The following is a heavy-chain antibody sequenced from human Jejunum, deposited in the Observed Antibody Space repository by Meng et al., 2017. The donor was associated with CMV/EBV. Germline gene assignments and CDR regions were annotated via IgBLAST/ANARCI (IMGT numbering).Heavy chain of an antibody. CDR2: IYPGDSDA. D-gene: IGHD1-26*01. J-gene: IGHJ4*02. Sequence: CQASGYNFNTCWVVWVRQVPGGGLEWLGTIYPGDSDATYSPSVRGHVTFSADKSINTAYLQWDSLTASDTALYFCARPSSTKGLDYWGQGTLVTVSS. CDR3: ARPSSTKGLDY. CDR1: GYNFNTCW. V-gene: IGHV5-51*01.